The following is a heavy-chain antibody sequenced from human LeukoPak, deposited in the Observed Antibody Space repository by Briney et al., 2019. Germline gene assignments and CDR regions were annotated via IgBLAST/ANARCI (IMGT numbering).Heavy chain of an antibody. J-gene: IGHJ4*02. CDR1: GFTFKNAW. V-gene: IGHV3-15*01. D-gene: IGHD6-19*01. CDR3: ARDGSGWYKLDY. Sequence: GGSLRLSCAASGFTFKNAWMSWVRQAPGKGLEWVGRIKSKIDGGTVEHAASMKGRFTISRDDSKNMLYLQMNSLKTEDTAVYYCARDGSGWYKLDYWGQGTLVTVSS. CDR2: IKSKIDGGTV.